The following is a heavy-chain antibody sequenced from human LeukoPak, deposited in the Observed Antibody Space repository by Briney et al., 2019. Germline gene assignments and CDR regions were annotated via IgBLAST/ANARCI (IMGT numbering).Heavy chain of an antibody. CDR3: ARHYGP. CDR2: IYDSGST. Sequence: AETLSLTCTVSGDSINNYYWNWIRQSPGTGLEWLGYIYDSGSTNYNPSLKGRVTISVDTSKNQISLKLNSVTATDTAVYYCARHYGPWGQGTLVTVSS. V-gene: IGHV4-59*08. J-gene: IGHJ4*02. CDR1: GDSINNYY. D-gene: IGHD3-10*01.